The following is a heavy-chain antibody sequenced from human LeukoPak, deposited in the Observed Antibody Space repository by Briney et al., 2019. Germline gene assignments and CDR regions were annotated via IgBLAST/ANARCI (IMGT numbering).Heavy chain of an antibody. J-gene: IGHJ4*02. V-gene: IGHV4-59*11. CDR2: VYYTGST. CDR3: ARAIAARREFDY. D-gene: IGHD6-6*01. Sequence: NSSETLSLTCTVSGDSISSHYWSWIRQPPGKGLEWIGYVYYTGSTDYNPSLKSRVTISADTSKNQFALKMRSVTAADTAVYYCARAIAARREFDYWGQGTLVTVSS. CDR1: GDSISSHY.